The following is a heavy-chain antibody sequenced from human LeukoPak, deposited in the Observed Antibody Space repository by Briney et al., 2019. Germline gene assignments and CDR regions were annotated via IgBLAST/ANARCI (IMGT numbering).Heavy chain of an antibody. Sequence: SETLSPTCTVSGGSISSYYWSWIRQPPGKGLEWIGYIYYSGSTNYNPSLKSRVTISVDTSKNQFSLKLSSVTAADTAVYYCARGRDCSSTSCYSGYYYYGMDVWGQGTTVTVSS. CDR2: IYYSGST. CDR3: ARGRDCSSTSCYSGYYYYGMDV. V-gene: IGHV4-59*01. D-gene: IGHD2-2*02. CDR1: GGSISSYY. J-gene: IGHJ6*02.